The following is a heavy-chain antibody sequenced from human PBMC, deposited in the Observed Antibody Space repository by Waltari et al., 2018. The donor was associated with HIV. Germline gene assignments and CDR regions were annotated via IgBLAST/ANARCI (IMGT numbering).Heavy chain of an antibody. D-gene: IGHD3-22*01. CDR2: IYYSGST. CDR3: ARAPTISGLLSDYYYAMDV. CDR1: GGSISSGGYY. J-gene: IGHJ6*02. V-gene: IGHV4-31*03. Sequence: QVQLQESGPGLVKPSQTLSLTCTVSGGSISSGGYYWSWIRQHPGKGLGWIGYIYYSGSTYYHPSLKSRITISVDTSKNQFSLKLSSVTAADTAVYYCARAPTISGLLSDYYYAMDVWGQGTTVTVSS.